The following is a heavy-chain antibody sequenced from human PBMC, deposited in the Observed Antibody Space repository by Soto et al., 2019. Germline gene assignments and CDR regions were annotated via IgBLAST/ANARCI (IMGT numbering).Heavy chain of an antibody. J-gene: IGHJ6*02. CDR2: MNPNSGNT. Sequence: ASVKVSCKASGYTFTSYDINWVRQATGQGLEWMGWMNPNSGNTGYAQKFQGRVTITRNTSISTAYMELSSLRSEDTVVYYCARWPDGYYYYGMDVWGQGTTVTVSS. CDR1: GYTFTSYD. CDR3: ARWPDGYYYYGMDV. V-gene: IGHV1-8*01.